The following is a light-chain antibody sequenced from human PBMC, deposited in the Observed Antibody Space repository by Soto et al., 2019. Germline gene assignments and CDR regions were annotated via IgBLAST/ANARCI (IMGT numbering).Light chain of an antibody. CDR1: QSVSSSY. V-gene: IGKV3-20*01. CDR2: GAS. Sequence: ESVLTQFPGAPSLSPGERASLSCRASQSVSSSYLAWYQQKPGQAPRLLIYGASSRATGIPDRFSGSGSGTDFTLTISRLEPEDFAVYYCQQYGSSPLTFGGGTKVDIK. CDR3: QQYGSSPLT. J-gene: IGKJ4*01.